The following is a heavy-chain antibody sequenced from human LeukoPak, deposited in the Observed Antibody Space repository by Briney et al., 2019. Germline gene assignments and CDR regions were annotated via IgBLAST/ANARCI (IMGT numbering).Heavy chain of an antibody. CDR1: GGSFSGYY. CDR2: IYYSGST. V-gene: IGHV4-59*01. Sequence: PSETLSLTCAVYGGSFSGYYWSWIRQPPGKGLEWIGYIYYSGSTNYNLSLKSRVTISVDTSKNQFSLKLSSVTAADTAVYYCARDSRGFHADPRRVEYYYYGMDVWGQGTTVTVSS. CDR3: ARDSRGFHADPRRVEYYYYGMDV. D-gene: IGHD2-15*01. J-gene: IGHJ6*02.